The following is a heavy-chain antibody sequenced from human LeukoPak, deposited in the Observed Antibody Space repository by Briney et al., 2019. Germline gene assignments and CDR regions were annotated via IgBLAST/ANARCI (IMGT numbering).Heavy chain of an antibody. CDR1: GGTFSSYA. CDR2: IIPIFGTA. V-gene: IGHV1-69*13. CDR3: ARRGPPLDLDY. Sequence: ASVKVSCKASGGTFSSYAISWVRQAPGQGLEWMGGIIPIFGTANYAQKFQGRVTITADESTSTAYMELSSLRSDDTAVYYCARRGPPLDLDYWGQGTLVTVSS. J-gene: IGHJ4*02.